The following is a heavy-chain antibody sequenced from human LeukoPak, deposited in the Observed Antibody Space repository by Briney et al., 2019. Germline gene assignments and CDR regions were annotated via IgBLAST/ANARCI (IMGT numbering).Heavy chain of an antibody. CDR1: GYSFTNYD. V-gene: IGHV1-8*03. CDR2: MNPKSGDT. D-gene: IGHD6-19*01. J-gene: IGHJ6*03. CDR3: TRDETYTSDWQSNHYFYYMDV. Sequence: ASVKVSCKASGYSFTNYDINWVRQATGQGLEWMGWMNPKSGDTGYSQKFQGRVFITRDTSINTAYMELSSLGSDDTAVYYCTRDETYTSDWQSNHYFYYMDVWGKGTTVTVSS.